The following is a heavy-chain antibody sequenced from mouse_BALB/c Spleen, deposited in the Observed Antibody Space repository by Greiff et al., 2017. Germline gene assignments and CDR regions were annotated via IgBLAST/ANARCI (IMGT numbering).Heavy chain of an antibody. D-gene: IGHD2-3*01. Sequence: VKLVESGPELVRPGESVKISCKGSGYTFTDYAMHWVKQSHAKSLEWIGVISIYYDNTNYNQKFKGKATMTVDKSSSTAYMELARLTSEDSAIYYCARSRWLLDSYYAMDYWGQGTSVTVSS. CDR2: ISIYYDNT. V-gene: IGHV1-67*01. CDR1: GYTFTDYA. CDR3: ARSRWLLDSYYAMDY. J-gene: IGHJ4*01.